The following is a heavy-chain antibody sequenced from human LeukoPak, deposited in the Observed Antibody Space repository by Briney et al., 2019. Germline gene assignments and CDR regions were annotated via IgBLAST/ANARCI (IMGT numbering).Heavy chain of an antibody. CDR3: ARAWFGELLY. D-gene: IGHD3-10*01. CDR2: IYYSGST. V-gene: IGHV4-59*01. CDR1: GGSISSYY. J-gene: IGHJ4*02. Sequence: PSETLSLTCTVSGGSISSYYWSWIRQPPGKGLEWIGYIYYSGSTNYNPSLKGRVTISVDTSKNQFSLKLSSVTAADTAVYYCARAWFGELLYWGQGTLVTVSS.